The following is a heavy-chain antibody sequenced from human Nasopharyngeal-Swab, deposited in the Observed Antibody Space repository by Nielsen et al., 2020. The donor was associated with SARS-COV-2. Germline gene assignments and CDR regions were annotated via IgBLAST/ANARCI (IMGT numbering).Heavy chain of an antibody. J-gene: IGHJ4*02. CDR3: ARVPTFHYYDSSGEVYYFDY. CDR1: GGTFSSYA. V-gene: IGHV1-69*13. Sequence: VKVSCKASGGTFSSYAISWVRQAPGQGLEWMGGIIPIFGTANYAQKFQGRVTITADKSTSTAYMELSSLRSEDTAVYYCARVPTFHYYDSSGEVYYFDYWGQGTLVTVSS. D-gene: IGHD3-22*01. CDR2: IIPIFGTA.